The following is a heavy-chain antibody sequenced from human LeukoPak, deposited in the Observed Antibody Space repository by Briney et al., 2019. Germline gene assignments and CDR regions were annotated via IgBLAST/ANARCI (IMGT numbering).Heavy chain of an antibody. CDR1: GFTFSSYG. CDR2: ISSSGSTI. CDR3: AELGITMIGGV. D-gene: IGHD3-10*02. J-gene: IGHJ6*04. Sequence: GGSLRLSCAASGFTFSSYGMTWVRQAPGKGLEWVSYISSSGSTIYYADSVKGRFTTSRDNAKNSLYLQMNSLRAEDTAVYYCAELGITMIGGVWGKGTTVTISS. V-gene: IGHV3-48*04.